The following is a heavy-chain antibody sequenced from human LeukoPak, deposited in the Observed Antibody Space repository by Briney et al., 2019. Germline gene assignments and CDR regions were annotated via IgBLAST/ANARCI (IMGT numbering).Heavy chain of an antibody. V-gene: IGHV3-15*01. Sequence: GGSLRLSCAASGFTFSNAWMSWVRQAPGKGLEWVGRIKSKTDGGTTDYAAPVKGRFTISRDDSKNTLYLQMNSLKTEDTAVYYCTSGVPAAPWGYYYYYMDVWGKGTTVTVSS. CDR1: GFTFSNAW. CDR3: TSGVPAAPWGYYYYYMDV. J-gene: IGHJ6*03. D-gene: IGHD2-2*01. CDR2: IKSKTDGGTT.